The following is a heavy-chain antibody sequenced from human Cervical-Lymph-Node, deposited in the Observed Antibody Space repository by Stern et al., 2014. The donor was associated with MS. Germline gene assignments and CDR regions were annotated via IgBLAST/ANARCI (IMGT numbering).Heavy chain of an antibody. CDR1: GDTFSSYA. CDR2: ITPVFGTT. V-gene: IGHV1-69*06. J-gene: IGHJ4*02. CDR3: ARGGGLVGYFDY. D-gene: IGHD1-26*01. Sequence: VQLVESGAEVKKPGSSVKVSCKASGDTFSSYAINWVRQVPGHRLEWMGGITPVFGTTNYAQKFQGRVTITADKSTNTAYMELMTLRSEDTAVYYCARGGGLVGYFDYWGQGTLVSVSS.